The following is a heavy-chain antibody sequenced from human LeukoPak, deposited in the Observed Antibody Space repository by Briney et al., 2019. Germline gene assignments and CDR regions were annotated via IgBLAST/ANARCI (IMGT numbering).Heavy chain of an antibody. CDR3: ARDWQGSPGYYFDY. Sequence: GGSLRLSCAASGFTFSSYAMSWVRQAPGKGLEWVSTISSSGGSTYYADSVKGRFTFSRDNSMNTLYLQMNSLRAEDTAVYYCARDWQGSPGYYFDYWGQGTLVTVSS. D-gene: IGHD2-2*01. V-gene: IGHV3-23*01. J-gene: IGHJ4*02. CDR1: GFTFSSYA. CDR2: ISSSGGST.